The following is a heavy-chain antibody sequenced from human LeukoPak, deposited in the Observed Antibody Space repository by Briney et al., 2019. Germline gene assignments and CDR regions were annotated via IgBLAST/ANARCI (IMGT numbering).Heavy chain of an antibody. CDR3: AKDTRLYSGSGSYFLDF. J-gene: IGHJ4*02. CDR2: IYSGGGT. Sequence: GGSLRLSCAASGFTVSNNYMSWVRQAPGKGLEWFSVIYSGGGTYYADSVKGRFTISRDNSKNTLFLQMNSLRAEDTAVYYCAKDTRLYSGSGSYFLDFWGQGTLVTVSS. D-gene: IGHD3-10*01. CDR1: GFTVSNNY. V-gene: IGHV3-53*01.